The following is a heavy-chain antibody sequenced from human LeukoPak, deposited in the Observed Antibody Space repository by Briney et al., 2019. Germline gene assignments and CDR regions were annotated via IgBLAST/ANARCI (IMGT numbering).Heavy chain of an antibody. CDR3: ARDLVAGYSYGYAY. CDR2: INSDGSST. D-gene: IGHD5-18*01. V-gene: IGHV3-74*01. J-gene: IGHJ4*02. Sequence: PGGSLRLSCAASGFTFSSYWMHWVRQAPGKGLVGVSRINSDGSSTSYADSVKGRFTISRDNAKNTLYLEMNSLRAEDTAVYYCARDLVAGYSYGYAYWGQGTLVTVSS. CDR1: GFTFSSYW.